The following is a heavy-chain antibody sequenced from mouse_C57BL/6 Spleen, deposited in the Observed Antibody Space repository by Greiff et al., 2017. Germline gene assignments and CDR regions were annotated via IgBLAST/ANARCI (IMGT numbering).Heavy chain of an antibody. Sequence: EVKLMESGPELVKPGASVKISCKASGYSFTDYNMNWVKQSNGKSLEWIGLINPNYGTTTNNQKFKGKAKLTVDQSFSTDDMQLNSLTSEDSAVYYCARSLITTVVATNFDYWGQGTSLTVSS. CDR2: INPNYGTT. D-gene: IGHD1-1*01. J-gene: IGHJ2*02. CDR1: GYSFTDYN. V-gene: IGHV1-39*01. CDR3: ARSLITTVVATNFDY.